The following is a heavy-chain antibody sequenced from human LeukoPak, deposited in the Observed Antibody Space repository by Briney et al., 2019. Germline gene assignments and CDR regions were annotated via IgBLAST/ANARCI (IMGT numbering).Heavy chain of an antibody. D-gene: IGHD6-6*01. CDR3: VRGGSRQISSSDLDY. J-gene: IGHJ4*02. V-gene: IGHV4-59*01. CDR1: GGSFSSYY. Sequence: SETLSLTCTVSGGSFSSYYWNWIRQPPGKGLEWIGYIYYSGNTNYNPSLKSRVTISVDTSKKQFSLKLSSVTAADTAVYFCVRGGSRQISSSDLDYWGQGTLVTVSS. CDR2: IYYSGNT.